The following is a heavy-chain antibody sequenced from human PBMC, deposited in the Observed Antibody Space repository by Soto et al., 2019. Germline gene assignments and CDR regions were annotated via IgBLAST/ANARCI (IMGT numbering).Heavy chain of an antibody. CDR1: GFTFSSYA. Sequence: PGGSLRLSWAAAGFTFSSYAMSWVRQAPGKGLEWVSAISGSGGSTYYADSVKGRFTISRDNSKNTLYLQMNSLRVEDTAVYCCAKDSKFQQWLALCLFDYWGQGTLVTVSS. J-gene: IGHJ4*02. CDR3: AKDSKFQQWLALCLFDY. V-gene: IGHV3-23*01. CDR2: ISGSGGST. D-gene: IGHD6-19*01.